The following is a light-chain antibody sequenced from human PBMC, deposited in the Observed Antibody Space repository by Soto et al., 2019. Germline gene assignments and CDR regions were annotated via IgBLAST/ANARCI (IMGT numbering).Light chain of an antibody. CDR2: DVS. V-gene: IGLV2-14*01. CDR1: SSDVGGYNH. J-gene: IGLJ3*02. CDR3: SSYTSRNTQV. Sequence: QSALTQPDSVSGSPGQSITISCTGTSSDVGGYNHVSWYQQHPGKAPKLMIYDVSNRPSGVSNRFSGSKSGNTASLSISGLQPEDEADYHCSSYTSRNTQVFGGGTKLTVL.